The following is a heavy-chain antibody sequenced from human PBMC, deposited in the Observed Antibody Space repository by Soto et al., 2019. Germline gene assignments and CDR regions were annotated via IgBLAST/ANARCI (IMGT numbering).Heavy chain of an antibody. CDR1: GFSFSTAW. J-gene: IGHJ4*02. V-gene: IGHV3-15*07. D-gene: IGHD3-10*02. CDR3: PVRVDVRF. Sequence: EVQLVESGGALVKPGGSLSLSCAASGFSFSTAWMNWVRQAPGKGLEWVARIKSKNDGGTSEYAAPVKGRFIISRDDSRTTLYLQMNSLKTEDTAVYYCPVRVDVRFWGQGTLVTVSS. CDR2: IKSKNDGGTS.